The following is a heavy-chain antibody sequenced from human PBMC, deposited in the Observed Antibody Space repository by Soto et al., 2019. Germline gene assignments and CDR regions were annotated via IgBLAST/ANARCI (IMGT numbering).Heavy chain of an antibody. V-gene: IGHV4-59*08. CDR1: GGAISSYY. CDR3: ASSIAAAGTSFDY. D-gene: IGHD6-13*01. Sequence: SETLSLTCTVSGGAISSYYWSWLRQPPGKGLEWIGYIYYSGSTNYNPSLKSRVTISVDTSKNQFSLKLSSVTAADTAVYYCASSIAAAGTSFDYWGQGTLVTVSS. CDR2: IYYSGST. J-gene: IGHJ4*02.